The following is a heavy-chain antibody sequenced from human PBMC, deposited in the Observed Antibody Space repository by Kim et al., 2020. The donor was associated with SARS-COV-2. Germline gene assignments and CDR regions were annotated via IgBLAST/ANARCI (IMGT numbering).Heavy chain of an antibody. J-gene: IGHJ3*02. V-gene: IGHV3-9*01. D-gene: IGHD6-6*01. CDR3: AKDLVSSSFRAFHI. Sequence: GGSLRLSCAASGFTFGDFAMHWVRQVPGKGLEWVSGLSWNSGVIGYADSVKGRFTISRHNAENSLYLQMNSLRAKDTAFYYCAKDLVSSSFRAFHIWGQGTMVTVSS. CDR2: LSWNSGVI. CDR1: GFTFGDFA.